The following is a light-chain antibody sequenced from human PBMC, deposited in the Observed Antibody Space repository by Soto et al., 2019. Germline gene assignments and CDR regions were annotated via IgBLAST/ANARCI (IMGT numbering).Light chain of an antibody. CDR3: CSYAGTYNYYV. J-gene: IGLJ1*01. CDR2: DVS. Sequence: QSALTQPRSVSGSPGQSVTISCTGTSSDVGAYNYVSWYQQHPGKAPKLMISDVSNRPSGVPDRFSGSKSGNTASLTISGLQAEDEADYYCCSYAGTYNYYVFGTGTKVTVL. CDR1: SSDVGAYNY. V-gene: IGLV2-11*01.